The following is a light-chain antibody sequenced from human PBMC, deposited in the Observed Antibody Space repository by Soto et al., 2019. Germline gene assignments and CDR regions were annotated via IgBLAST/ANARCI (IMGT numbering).Light chain of an antibody. CDR1: QSISNDH. CDR2: GTS. V-gene: IGKV3-20*01. CDR3: QYYGSSVT. Sequence: EIVVTQSPGTLSLSPGERATLSCRASQSISNDHLAWYQLKPGQAPRLLIYGTSNRATGGIADRFSGSGSGTDFTLTISRLEPEDFAVYYCQYYGSSVTFAGGTKVEIK. J-gene: IGKJ4*01.